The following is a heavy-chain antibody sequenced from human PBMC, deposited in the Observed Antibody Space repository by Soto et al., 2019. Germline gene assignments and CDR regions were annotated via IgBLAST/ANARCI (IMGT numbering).Heavy chain of an antibody. D-gene: IGHD5-12*01. V-gene: IGHV4-4*07. CDR1: GGSVSDYY. J-gene: IGHJ4*02. Sequence: QVQLQESGPGLVKPSEILSITCTVSGGSVSDYYWSWIRQPAGKGLEWIGRIYTSGSTDYNPSLKSRVTISIDTSKNQFSLKVTSMTAADTAVYYCARERREEIHDGYDIDYWGQGTLVTVSS. CDR3: ARERREEIHDGYDIDY. CDR2: IYTSGST.